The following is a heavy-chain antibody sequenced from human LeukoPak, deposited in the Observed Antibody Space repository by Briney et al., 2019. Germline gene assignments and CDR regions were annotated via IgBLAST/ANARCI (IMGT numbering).Heavy chain of an antibody. CDR1: GGSFSGYY. CDR3: ARGRGRYYYYYYMDV. CDR2: INHSGST. V-gene: IGHV4-34*01. J-gene: IGHJ6*03. Sequence: PSETLSLTCAVYGGSFSGYYWSWIRQPPGKGLEWGGEINHSGSTNYNPSLKSRVTISVDTSKNQFSLKLSSVTAADTAVYYCARGRGRYYYYYYMDVWGKGTTVTVSS. D-gene: IGHD3-10*01.